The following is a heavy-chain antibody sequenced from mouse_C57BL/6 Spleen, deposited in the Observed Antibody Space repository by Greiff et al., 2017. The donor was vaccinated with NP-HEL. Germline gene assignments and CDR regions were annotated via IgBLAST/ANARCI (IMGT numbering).Heavy chain of an antibody. CDR3: AKIYDGYYNWYFDV. J-gene: IGHJ1*03. D-gene: IGHD2-3*01. CDR1: GYTFTSYW. V-gene: IGHV1-52*01. Sequence: QVQLKQPGAELVRPGSSVKLSCKASGYTFTSYWMHWVKQRPIQGLEWIGNIDPSDSETHYNQKFKDKATLTVDKSSSTAYMQLSSLTSEDSAVYYCAKIYDGYYNWYFDVWGTGTTVTVSS. CDR2: IDPSDSET.